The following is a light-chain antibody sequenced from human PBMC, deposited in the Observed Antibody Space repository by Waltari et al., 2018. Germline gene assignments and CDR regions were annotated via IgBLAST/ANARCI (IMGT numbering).Light chain of an antibody. Sequence: IQMTQSPSTLSPSVGDRVTITCRASQRISSWLAWYQQKPGKAPKLLIYKASSLESGVPSRFSGSGSGTEFTLTISSLQPDDFATYYCQQSGTFGQGTKVEIK. CDR2: KAS. J-gene: IGKJ1*01. V-gene: IGKV1-5*03. CDR3: QQSGT. CDR1: QRISSW.